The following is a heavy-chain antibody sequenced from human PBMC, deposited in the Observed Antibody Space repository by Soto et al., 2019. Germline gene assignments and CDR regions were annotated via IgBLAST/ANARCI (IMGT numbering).Heavy chain of an antibody. J-gene: IGHJ5*02. Sequence: ALVKVSCKASGYTFTSYAMHWVRQAPGQRLEWMGWINAGNGNTKYSQKFQGRVTITRDTSASTAYMELSSLRSEDTAVYYCARDLALNWFDPWGQGTLVTVSS. D-gene: IGHD2-21*01. CDR1: GYTFTSYA. CDR3: ARDLALNWFDP. V-gene: IGHV1-3*01. CDR2: INAGNGNT.